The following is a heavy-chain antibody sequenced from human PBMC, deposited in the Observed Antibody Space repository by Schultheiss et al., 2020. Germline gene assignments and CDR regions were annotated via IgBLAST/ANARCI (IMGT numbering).Heavy chain of an antibody. CDR2: INHSGST. Sequence: SETLSLTCAVYGGSFSGYYWSWIRQPPGKGLEWIGEINHSGSTNYNPSLKSRVTISVDTSKNQFSLKLSSVTAADTAVYYCARGGKRRINNWFDPWGQGTLVTVSS. CDR1: GGSFSGYY. J-gene: IGHJ5*02. D-gene: IGHD2-15*01. V-gene: IGHV4-34*01. CDR3: ARGGKRRINNWFDP.